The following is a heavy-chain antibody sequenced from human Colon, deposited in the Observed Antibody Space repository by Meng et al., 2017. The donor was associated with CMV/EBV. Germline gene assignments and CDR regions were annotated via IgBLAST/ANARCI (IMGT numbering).Heavy chain of an antibody. J-gene: IGHJ4*02. D-gene: IGHD6-6*01. CDR1: GFTFSSHA. CDR2: ISSSSSTI. V-gene: IGHV3-48*04. CDR3: AREYSSSSGRSFDY. Sequence: GGSLRLSCAASGFTFSSHAMHWVRQAPGKGLEWVSYISSSSSTIYYADSVKGRFTISRDNAKNSLNLQMNNLRAEDTAVYYCAREYSSSSGRSFDYWGQGTLVTVSS.